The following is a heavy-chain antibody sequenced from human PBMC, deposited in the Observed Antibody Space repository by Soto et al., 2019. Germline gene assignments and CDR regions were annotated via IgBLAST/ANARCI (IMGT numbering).Heavy chain of an antibody. V-gene: IGHV4-34*01. CDR2: INHSGST. CDR3: ARGDIVVVPAAIPGEFDY. D-gene: IGHD2-2*01. J-gene: IGHJ4*02. CDR1: GGSFSGYY. Sequence: QVQLQQWGAGLLKPSETLSLTCAVYGGSFSGYYWSWIRQPPGKGLEWIGEINHSGSTNYNPSLKSRVTLSVDTSKNQFSLKLSSVTAADTAVYYCARGDIVVVPAAIPGEFDYWGQGTLVTVSS.